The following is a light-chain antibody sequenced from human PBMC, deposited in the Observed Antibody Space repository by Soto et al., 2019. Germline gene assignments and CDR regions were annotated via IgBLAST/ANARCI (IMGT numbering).Light chain of an antibody. V-gene: IGKV3-20*01. J-gene: IGKJ2*01. CDR1: QSVSNTY. CDR2: DAS. CDR3: QQYNNWPPYT. Sequence: EIVLTQSPGTLSLSPGERATLSCRASQSVSNTYLAWYQQKPGQAPRLLIYDASSRATGIPDRFSGSGSATDFTLTISRLEPEDFAVYYCQQYNNWPPYTFGQGTKLEIK.